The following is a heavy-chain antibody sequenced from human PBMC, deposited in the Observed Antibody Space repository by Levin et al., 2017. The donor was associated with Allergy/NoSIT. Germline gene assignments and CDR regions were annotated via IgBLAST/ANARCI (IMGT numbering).Heavy chain of an antibody. V-gene: IGHV3-23*01. J-gene: IGHJ1*01. CDR3: ANDIYGDYGGPQH. Sequence: LSLTCAASGFPFSSCAMTWVRQAPGKGLEWVSTISNSGGSPYYASSVRGRFTISRDNSKNTLYLQMNGLRAEDTAVYYCANDIYGDYGGPQHWGQGTLVTVSS. D-gene: IGHD4-17*01. CDR1: GFPFSSCA. CDR2: ISNSGGSP.